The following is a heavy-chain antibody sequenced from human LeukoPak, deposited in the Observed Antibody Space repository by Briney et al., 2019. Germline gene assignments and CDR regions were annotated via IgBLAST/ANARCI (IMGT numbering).Heavy chain of an antibody. D-gene: IGHD1-26*01. Sequence: EASVKVSCKASGGTFSSYAISWVRQAPGQGLEWMGGIIPIFGTANYAQKFQGRVTITTDESTNTAYLELSSLRSEDTAVYYCARGSGSYTFDYWGQGTLVTVSS. CDR3: ARGSGSYTFDY. V-gene: IGHV1-69*05. J-gene: IGHJ4*02. CDR2: IIPIFGTA. CDR1: GGTFSSYA.